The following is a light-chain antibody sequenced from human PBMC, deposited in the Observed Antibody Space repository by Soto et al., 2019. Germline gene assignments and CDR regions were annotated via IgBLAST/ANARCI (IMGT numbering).Light chain of an antibody. CDR1: QSVGSSY. CDR3: QQYGSPYT. J-gene: IGKJ2*01. V-gene: IGKV3-20*01. Sequence: EIVLTQSPGTLSLSPGERATLSCRASQSVGSSYLAWYQQKLGQAPRLLIYGASSRATGIPDRFSGSGSGTDFTLTISRLEPEDFAVYHCQQYGSPYTFGQGTKLEIK. CDR2: GAS.